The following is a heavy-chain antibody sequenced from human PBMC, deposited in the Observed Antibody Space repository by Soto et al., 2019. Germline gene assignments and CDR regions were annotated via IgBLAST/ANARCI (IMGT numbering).Heavy chain of an antibody. CDR3: AKYPPPGIVVLHLDY. J-gene: IGHJ4*02. CDR1: GFTFSNYA. D-gene: IGHD3-22*01. CDR2: ITAGFTT. Sequence: GGSLRLSCAASGFTFSNYAMTWVRRAPGKGLEWVSSITAGFTTYYTDSVKGRFTISRDNSKNTLYLQMNSLGAEDTAIYYCAKYPPPGIVVLHLDYWGPGTLVTVSS. V-gene: IGHV3-23*01.